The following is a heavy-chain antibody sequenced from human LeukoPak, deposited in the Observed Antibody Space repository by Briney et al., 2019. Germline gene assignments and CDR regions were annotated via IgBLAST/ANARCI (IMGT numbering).Heavy chain of an antibody. J-gene: IGHJ4*02. V-gene: IGHV4-39*01. Sequence: SETLSLTCTVSGGSISSSSYYWGWIRQPPGKGLEWIGSIYYSGSTYYNPSLKSRVTISVHTSKNQFSLKLSSVTAADTAVYYCARLLLFHFDYWGQGTLVTVSS. CDR3: ARLLLFHFDY. CDR2: IYYSGST. CDR1: GGSISSSSYY. D-gene: IGHD2-21*02.